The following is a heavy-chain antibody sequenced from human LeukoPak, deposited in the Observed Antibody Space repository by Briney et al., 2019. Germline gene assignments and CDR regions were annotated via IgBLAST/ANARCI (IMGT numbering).Heavy chain of an antibody. CDR1: GFTFSSYS. CDR2: ISSSSSYI. D-gene: IGHD2-15*01. Sequence: PGGSLRLSCAASGFTFSSYSMNWVRQAPGKGLEWVSSISSSSSYIYYADSVKGRFTISRDNAKNSLYLQMNSLRAEDTAVYYCAGGGYCSGGSCYESAFDIWGQGTMVTVSS. V-gene: IGHV3-21*01. J-gene: IGHJ3*02. CDR3: AGGGYCSGGSCYESAFDI.